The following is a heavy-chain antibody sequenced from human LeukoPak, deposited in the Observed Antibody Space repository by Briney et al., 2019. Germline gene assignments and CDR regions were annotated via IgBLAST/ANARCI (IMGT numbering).Heavy chain of an antibody. J-gene: IGHJ4*02. CDR1: GFTFSSYA. Sequence: GGSLRLSCAASGFTFSSYAMSWVRQAPGKGLEWVSGISDGGVSTYYADSVKGRFTLSRDNSKNTLYLQMNSLRAEDTAVYYCAKDLSSSSWGQGTLVTVCS. CDR3: AKDLSSSS. CDR2: ISDGGVST. D-gene: IGHD6-6*01. V-gene: IGHV3-23*01.